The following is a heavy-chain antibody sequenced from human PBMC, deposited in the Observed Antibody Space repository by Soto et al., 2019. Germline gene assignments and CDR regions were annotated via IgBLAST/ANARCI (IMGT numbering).Heavy chain of an antibody. D-gene: IGHD6-19*01. V-gene: IGHV4-39*02. CDR3: VRDSSGSY. CDR1: GGSISSSSYY. CDR2: IYYSGST. Sequence: SETLSLTCTVSGGSISSSSYYWGWIRQPPGKGLEWIGSIYYSGSTYYNPSLKSRFTISRDNAKNTLYLQMDSLRGEDTAVYYCVRDSSGSYWGQGTLVTVSS. J-gene: IGHJ4*02.